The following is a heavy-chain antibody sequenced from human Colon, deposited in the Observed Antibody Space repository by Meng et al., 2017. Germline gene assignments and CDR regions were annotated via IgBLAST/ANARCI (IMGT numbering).Heavy chain of an antibody. D-gene: IGHD6-13*01. CDR1: GYTFKNFG. J-gene: IGHJ4*02. CDR3: ARQYSSTWYLFDY. Sequence: QVQLVQSGAEVKKPGASVKVSCKTSGYTFKNFGISWVRQAPVQGLEWMGWSSTYNGNTNYAQKFQGRVTLTTDASTSTAYMEIWSLRSDDTAVYYCARQYSSTWYLFDYWGQGTLVTVSS. V-gene: IGHV1-18*01. CDR2: SSTYNGNT.